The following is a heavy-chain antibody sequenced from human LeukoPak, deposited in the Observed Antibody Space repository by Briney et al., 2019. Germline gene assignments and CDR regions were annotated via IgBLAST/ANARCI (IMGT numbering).Heavy chain of an antibody. CDR3: VKASSSSPQYNWFDA. V-gene: IGHV3-23*01. CDR2: VSGTGGRT. Sequence: GGSLRLSCAASGFTFSAYAMSWVRQAPGKGLEWVSVVSGTGGRTYYADSVKGRFTISRDNSKNTLYLQMNSLRAEDTALYYCVKASSSSPQYNWFDAWGQGTLVTVSS. CDR1: GFTFSAYA. D-gene: IGHD6-6*01. J-gene: IGHJ5*02.